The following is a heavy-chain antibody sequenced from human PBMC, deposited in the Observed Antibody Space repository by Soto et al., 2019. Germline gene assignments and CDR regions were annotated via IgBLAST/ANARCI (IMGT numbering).Heavy chain of an antibody. V-gene: IGHV1-46*03. Sequence: GASVKVSCKASGYTFTSYYMHWVRQAPGQGLEWMGIINPSGGSTSYAQKFQGRVTMTRDTSTSTVYMELSSLRSEDTAVYYCARDSIAARSWVYYYYMDVWGKGTTVTVSS. D-gene: IGHD6-6*01. J-gene: IGHJ6*03. CDR2: INPSGGST. CDR1: GYTFTSYY. CDR3: ARDSIAARSWVYYYYMDV.